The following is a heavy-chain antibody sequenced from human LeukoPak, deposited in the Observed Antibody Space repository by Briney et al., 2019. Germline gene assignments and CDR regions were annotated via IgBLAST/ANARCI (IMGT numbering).Heavy chain of an antibody. CDR1: GFTFSSYA. J-gene: IGHJ5*02. D-gene: IGHD2-8*01. Sequence: GGPLRLSCAASGFTFSSYAMSWVRQAPGKGLEWVSAISGSGGSTYYADSVKGRFTISRDNSKNTLYLQMNSLRAEDTAVYYCAKVRDCTNGVCPEWFDPWGQGTLVTVSS. V-gene: IGHV3-23*01. CDR3: AKVRDCTNGVCPEWFDP. CDR2: ISGSGGST.